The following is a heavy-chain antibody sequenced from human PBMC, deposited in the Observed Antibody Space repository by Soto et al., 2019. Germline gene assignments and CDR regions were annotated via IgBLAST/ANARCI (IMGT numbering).Heavy chain of an antibody. V-gene: IGHV3-30*03. D-gene: IGHD3-16*01. J-gene: IGHJ6*02. CDR1: GFTFSSYG. CDR2: ISYDGSNK. Sequence: PGGSLRLSCAASGFTFSSYGMHWVRQAPGKGLEWVAVISYDGSNKYYADSVKGRFTISRDNSKNTLYLQMNSLRAEDTAVYYCARGMMRMDVWGQGTTVTVSS. CDR3: ARGMMRMDV.